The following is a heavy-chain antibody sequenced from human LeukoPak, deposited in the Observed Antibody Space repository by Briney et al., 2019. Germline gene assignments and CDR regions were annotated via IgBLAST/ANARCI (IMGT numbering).Heavy chain of an antibody. V-gene: IGHV3-53*01. D-gene: IGHD3-22*01. J-gene: IGHJ3*02. CDR3: AGTYYYDKGAFDI. Sequence: PGGSLRLSCAASGFTFDDYGMNWVRQAPGRGLEWVSVIYSGGSTYYADSVKGRFTISRDNSKNTLYLQMNSLRAEDTAVYYCAGTYYYDKGAFDIWGQGTMVTVPS. CDR1: GFTFDDYG. CDR2: IYSGGST.